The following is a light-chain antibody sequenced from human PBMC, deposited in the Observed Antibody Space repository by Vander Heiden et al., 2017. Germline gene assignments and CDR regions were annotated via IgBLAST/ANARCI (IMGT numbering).Light chain of an antibody. CDR1: KLGDKY. J-gene: IGLJ1*01. CDR3: QAWDSSLYV. CDR2: QAS. V-gene: IGLV3-1*01. Sequence: SYELTQPPSLSVAPGQTASITGSGDKLGDKYACWYQQKPGQSPVLVIYQASKRPAGIPERFSGSNSGNTATLTISGTQAMDEADYYCQAWDSSLYVFGTGTKVTVL.